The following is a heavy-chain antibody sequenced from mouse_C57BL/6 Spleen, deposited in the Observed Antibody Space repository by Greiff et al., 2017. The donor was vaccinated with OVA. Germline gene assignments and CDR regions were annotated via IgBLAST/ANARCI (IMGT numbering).Heavy chain of an antibody. V-gene: IGHV1-82*01. CDR3: ARRGGGYDDY. J-gene: IGHJ2*01. Sequence: LMESGPELVKPGASVKISCKASGYAFSSSWMNWVKQRPGKGLEWIGRIYPGDGDTNYNGKFKGKATLTADKSSSTAYMQLSSLTSEDSAVYFCARRGGGYDDYWGQGTTLTVSS. D-gene: IGHD2-2*01. CDR1: GYAFSSSW. CDR2: IYPGDGDT.